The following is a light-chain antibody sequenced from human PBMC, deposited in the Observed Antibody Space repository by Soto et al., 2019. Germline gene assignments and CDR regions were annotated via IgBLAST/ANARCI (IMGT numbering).Light chain of an antibody. CDR3: QQRSNWPPLS. CDR1: QSVSRN. CDR2: DAS. Sequence: EIVLTQSPATLSLSPGERATLSCRASQSVSRNLAWYQQRPGQAPRLLIYDASNRATGIPARFSGSGSGTDFTLTISSLEPEDFAVYYCQQRSNWPPLSFGGATTVEIK. V-gene: IGKV3-11*01. J-gene: IGKJ4*01.